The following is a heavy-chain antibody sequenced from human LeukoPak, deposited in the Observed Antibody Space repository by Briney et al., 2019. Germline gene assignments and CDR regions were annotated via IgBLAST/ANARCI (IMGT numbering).Heavy chain of an antibody. J-gene: IGHJ4*02. CDR3: ARAQQWLVPFDY. D-gene: IGHD6-19*01. CDR1: GFTFSSYW. V-gene: IGHV3-7*01. Sequence: GGSLRLSCEASGFTFSSYWMSWVRQAPGKGLEWVANIKQDGSEKYYVDSVKGRFTISRDNAKNSLYLQMNSLRAEDTAVYYCARAQQWLVPFDYWGQGTLVTVSS. CDR2: IKQDGSEK.